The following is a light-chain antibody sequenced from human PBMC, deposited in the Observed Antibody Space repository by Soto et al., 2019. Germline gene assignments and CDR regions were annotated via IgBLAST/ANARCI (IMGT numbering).Light chain of an antibody. Sequence: QSVLIQPASWSGSLGKPTTISAMETSSDFGGYNYVSWYQQHPGKAPKLMIYDVSNRPSGVSNRFSGSKSGNTASLTISGLQAEDEADYYCSSYTSSSTLVVFGGGTKLTVL. J-gene: IGLJ2*01. CDR1: SSDFGGYNY. CDR2: DVS. V-gene: IGLV2-14*01. CDR3: SSYTSSSTLVV.